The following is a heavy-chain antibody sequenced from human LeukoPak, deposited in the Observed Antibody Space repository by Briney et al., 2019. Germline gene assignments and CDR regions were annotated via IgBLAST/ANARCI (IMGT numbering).Heavy chain of an antibody. D-gene: IGHD6-19*01. Sequence: GASVKVSCKVSGYTLTELSMHWVRQAPGKGLEWMGGFDPEDGETIYAQNFQGRVTMTKDTSTDTAYMELSSLRSEDTAVYYCATNIAVAGPSFDYWGQGTLVTVSS. CDR2: FDPEDGET. CDR3: ATNIAVAGPSFDY. CDR1: GYTLTELS. V-gene: IGHV1-24*01. J-gene: IGHJ4*02.